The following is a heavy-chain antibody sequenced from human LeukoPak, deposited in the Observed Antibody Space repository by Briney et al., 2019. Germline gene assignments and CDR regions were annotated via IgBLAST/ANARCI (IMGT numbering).Heavy chain of an antibody. D-gene: IGHD2/OR15-2a*01. Sequence: SETLSLTCTVSGGSISSSSYFWGWIRQPPGKGLEWIGSIYYSGSTYYNPSLKSRVTISVDTSKNQFSLKLSSVTAADTAVYYCARRGVRIFQHWGQGTLVTVSS. CDR3: ARRGVRIFQH. J-gene: IGHJ1*01. CDR2: IYYSGST. CDR1: GGSISSSSYF. V-gene: IGHV4-39*07.